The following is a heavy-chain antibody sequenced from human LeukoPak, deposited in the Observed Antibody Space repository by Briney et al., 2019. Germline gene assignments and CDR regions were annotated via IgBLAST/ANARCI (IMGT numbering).Heavy chain of an antibody. CDR1: GGSISSDY. CDR3: ARVMGKRWNWYFDL. V-gene: IGHV4-59*01. Sequence: PSETLSLTCTVSGGSISSDYWSWIRQPAGKGLEWIAYIYYSGSTNYNPSLKSRVTISVDTSKNQFSLKLSSVTAADTAVYYCARVMGKRWNWYFDLWGRGTLVTVSS. J-gene: IGHJ2*01. CDR2: IYYSGST. D-gene: IGHD1-1*01.